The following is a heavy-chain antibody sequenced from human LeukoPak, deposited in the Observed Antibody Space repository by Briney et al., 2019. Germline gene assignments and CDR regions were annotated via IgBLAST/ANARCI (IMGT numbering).Heavy chain of an antibody. D-gene: IGHD2-15*01. CDR3: ARFHCSGGSCYADYYYYMDV. CDR1: GYSFTSYW. CDR2: IYPGDSDT. J-gene: IGHJ6*03. V-gene: IGHV5-51*01. Sequence: GESLKISCKGSGYSFTSYWIGWARQMPGKGLEWMGIIYPGDSDTRYSPSFQGQVTISADKSISTAYLQWSSLKASDTAMYYCARFHCSGGSCYADYYYYMDVWGKGTTVTVSS.